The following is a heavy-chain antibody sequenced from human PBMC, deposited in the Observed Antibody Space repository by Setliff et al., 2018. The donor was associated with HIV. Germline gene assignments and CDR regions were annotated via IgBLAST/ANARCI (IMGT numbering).Heavy chain of an antibody. CDR3: ARVQEPSYYDSSGYGNFDS. Sequence: NHAINWVRQPLGKGLQWVSGISGSGSRPFYADSVVARFTISRDNSKNTVYLHMNNLRAEDTALYYCARVQEPSYYDSSGYGNFDSWGHGTLVTVSS. CDR2: ISGSGSRP. J-gene: IGHJ4*01. V-gene: IGHV3-23*01. D-gene: IGHD3-22*01. CDR1: NHA.